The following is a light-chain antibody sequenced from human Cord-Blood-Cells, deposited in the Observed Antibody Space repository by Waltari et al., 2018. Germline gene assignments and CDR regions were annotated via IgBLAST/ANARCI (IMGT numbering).Light chain of an antibody. CDR3: QQSYSTPFT. V-gene: IGKV1-39*01. CDR1: QSSSSY. J-gene: IGKJ2*01. CDR2: AAS. Sequence: IQMTESPSSLSASAADRFTITYRASQSSSSYLNWYQQKPGQAPKLLIYAASSLESGVPSRFSGSGSGTDFTLTISSLQPEDFAAYYCQQSYSTPFTFGQGTKLEIK.